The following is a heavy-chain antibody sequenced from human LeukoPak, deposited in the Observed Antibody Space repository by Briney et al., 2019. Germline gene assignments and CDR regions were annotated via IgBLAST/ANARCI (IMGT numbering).Heavy chain of an antibody. CDR2: IIPIFGTA. J-gene: IGHJ4*02. D-gene: IGHD1-26*01. CDR1: GGTFSSYA. CDR3: ARGIYSGSYDVPVY. Sequence: ASVTVSCKASGGTFSSYAISWVRQAPGQGLAWMGGIIPIFGTANYAQKFQGRVTITTDESTSTAYMELSSLRSEDTAVYYCARGIYSGSYDVPVYWGQGTLVTVSS. V-gene: IGHV1-69*05.